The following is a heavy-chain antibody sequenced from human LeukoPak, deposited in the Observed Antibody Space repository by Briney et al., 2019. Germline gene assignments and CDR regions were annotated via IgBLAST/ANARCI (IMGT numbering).Heavy chain of an antibody. D-gene: IGHD1-26*01. CDR3: ARPRLLGAYYYGMDV. CDR2: IIPILGIA. Sequence: GASVKVSCKASGGTFSSYAISWVRQAPGQGLEWMGRIIPILGIANYAQKFQGRVTITVNKSTSIAYMELSSLRSEDTAVYYCARPRLLGAYYYGMDVWGQGTTVTVSS. J-gene: IGHJ6*02. CDR1: GGTFSSYA. V-gene: IGHV1-69*04.